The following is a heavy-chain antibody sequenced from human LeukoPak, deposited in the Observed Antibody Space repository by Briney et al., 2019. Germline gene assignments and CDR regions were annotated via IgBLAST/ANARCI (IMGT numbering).Heavy chain of an antibody. V-gene: IGHV3-21*01. CDR3: ARDDDGYSSSWSNWFDP. Sequence: GGSLRLSCAASGFTFSSYSMNWVRQAPGKGLEWVSSISSSSSYIYYADSVKGRFTISRDNAKNSLYLQMNSLRAEDTAVYYCARDDDGYSSSWSNWFDPWGQGTLVTVSS. D-gene: IGHD6-13*01. CDR2: ISSSSSYI. J-gene: IGHJ5*02. CDR1: GFTFSSYS.